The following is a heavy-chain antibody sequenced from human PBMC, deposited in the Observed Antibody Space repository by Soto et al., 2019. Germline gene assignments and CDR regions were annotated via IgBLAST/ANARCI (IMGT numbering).Heavy chain of an antibody. Sequence: ASVKVSCKASGYTFTVYYMHWVRQAPGQGLEWMGWINPNSGGTNYAQKFQGRVTMTRDTSISTAYMDLSRLRSDDTAVYYCARGGGRAPYYDILTGYYRYYYGMDVWGQGTTITVS. CDR2: INPNSGGT. D-gene: IGHD3-9*01. CDR1: GYTFTVYY. CDR3: ARGGGRAPYYDILTGYYRYYYGMDV. V-gene: IGHV1-2*02. J-gene: IGHJ6*02.